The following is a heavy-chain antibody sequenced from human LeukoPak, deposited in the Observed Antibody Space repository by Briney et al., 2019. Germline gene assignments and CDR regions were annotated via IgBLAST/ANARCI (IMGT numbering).Heavy chain of an antibody. CDR1: GGPIYSYY. CDR2: LYPGVST. Sequence: PSETLSLTCTVSGGPIYSYYWSWIRQTAGKGLEWIGRLYPGVSTNYNPSLKSRVTMSVDTSKNQFALKLSSVTAADTAVYYCARHAPGSGWLLPFGYWGQGTLVTVSS. V-gene: IGHV4-4*07. D-gene: IGHD6-19*01. CDR3: ARHAPGSGWLLPFGY. J-gene: IGHJ4*02.